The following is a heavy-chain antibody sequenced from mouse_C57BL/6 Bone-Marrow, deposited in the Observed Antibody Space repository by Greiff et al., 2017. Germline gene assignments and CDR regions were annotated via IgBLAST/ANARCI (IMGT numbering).Heavy chain of an antibody. CDR3: ARSTCSYRYFDV. CDR1: GYTFTSYW. J-gene: IGHJ1*03. V-gene: IGHV1-64*01. Sequence: QVQLQQPGAELVKPGASVTLSCKASGYTFTSYWMHWVKQRPGQGLEWIGMIHPNSGSTNYNEKFKSKATLTVDQSSSTAYMQLRRLTSEDSAVYYCARSTCSYRYFDVWGTGTTVTVSS. CDR2: IHPNSGST.